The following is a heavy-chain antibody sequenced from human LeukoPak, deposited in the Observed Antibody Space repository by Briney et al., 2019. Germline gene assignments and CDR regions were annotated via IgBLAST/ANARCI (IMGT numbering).Heavy chain of an antibody. V-gene: IGHV4-34*01. D-gene: IGHD6-6*01. CDR1: GGSFSGYY. J-gene: IGHJ4*02. Sequence: KSSETLSLTCAVYGGSFSGYYWSWIRQPPRKGLEWIGEINHSGSTNYNPSLKSRVTISVDTSKNQFSLKLSSVTAADTAVYYCARGLRRAARVFDYWGQGTLVTVSS. CDR3: ARGLRRAARVFDY. CDR2: INHSGST.